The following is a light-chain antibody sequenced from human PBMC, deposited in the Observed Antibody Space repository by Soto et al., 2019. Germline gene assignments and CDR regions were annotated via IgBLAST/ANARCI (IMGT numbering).Light chain of an antibody. J-gene: IGKJ1*01. CDR2: MAS. V-gene: IGKV1-5*03. Sequence: DIQMTQSTSTLSASVGDRVTITCRASQSITSWLAWYQQKPGKAPNLLINMASTLASRVQSRFSVSESGTEFSLTFSSLQRDHFATYYCQQYNSNPWTVGQVTKVEVK. CDR1: QSITSW. CDR3: QQYNSNPWT.